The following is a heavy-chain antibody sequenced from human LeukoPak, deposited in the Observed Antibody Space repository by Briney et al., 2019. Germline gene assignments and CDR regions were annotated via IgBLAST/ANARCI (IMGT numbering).Heavy chain of an antibody. CDR1: GYTFTSYG. Sequence: ASVKVSCKASGYTFTSYGISWVRQAPGQGLEWMGWISAYNGNTNYAQKLQGRVTMTTDKSTSTAYMELSSLRSEDTAVYYCASDSGSYPSTDYWGQGTLVTVSS. D-gene: IGHD1-26*01. V-gene: IGHV1-18*01. J-gene: IGHJ4*02. CDR3: ASDSGSYPSTDY. CDR2: ISAYNGNT.